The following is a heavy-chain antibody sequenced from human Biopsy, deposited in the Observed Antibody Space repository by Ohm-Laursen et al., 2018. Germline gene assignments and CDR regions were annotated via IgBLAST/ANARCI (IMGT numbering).Heavy chain of an antibody. CDR2: INPKNGDT. J-gene: IGHJ4*02. CDR3: ARESNPKRLGD. D-gene: IGHD3-16*01. Sequence: ASVKVSCKASGYTFTGYYIHWVRQAPGQGLEWMGYINPKNGDTNYEQKFRGRVTVTRDTSINTLYVDLSRLTPDDTAVYYCARESNPKRLGDWGPGARVTVSS. CDR1: GYTFTGYY. V-gene: IGHV1-2*02.